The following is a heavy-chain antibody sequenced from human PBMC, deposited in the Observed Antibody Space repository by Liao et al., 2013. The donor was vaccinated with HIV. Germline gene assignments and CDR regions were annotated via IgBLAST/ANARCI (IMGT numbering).Heavy chain of an antibody. CDR1: GASISDYH. CDR2: IYDSGST. Sequence: QVHLQESGPRLVKPSETLSLTCTVSGASISDYHWSWIRQTPGKGLEWIGYIYDSGSTSSNPSLKSRVTISLDTSKNQFSLRLTSVTTADTALFYCAGDDDYGDWGYFQHWGQGTLVTVSS. J-gene: IGHJ1*01. D-gene: IGHD4-17*01. V-gene: IGHV4-59*01. CDR3: AGDDDYGDWGYFQH.